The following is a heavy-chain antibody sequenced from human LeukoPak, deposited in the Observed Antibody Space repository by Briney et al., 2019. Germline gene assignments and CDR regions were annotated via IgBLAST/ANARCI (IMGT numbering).Heavy chain of an antibody. D-gene: IGHD2-2*01. CDR2: IYYSGST. V-gene: IGHV4-30-4*01. CDR1: GGSISSGDYS. Sequence: PSETLSLTCTVSGGSISSGDYSWSWIRQPPGKGLEWIGYIYYSGSTYYNPSLKSRVTISVDTSKNQFSLKLSSVTAADTAVYYCARLGYCSSTSCYGFYYYYGMDVWGQGTTVTVSS. J-gene: IGHJ6*02. CDR3: ARLGYCSSTSCYGFYYYYGMDV.